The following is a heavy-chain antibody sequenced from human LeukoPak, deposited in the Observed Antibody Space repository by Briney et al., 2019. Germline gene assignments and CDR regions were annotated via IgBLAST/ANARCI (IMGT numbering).Heavy chain of an antibody. CDR1: GGTFISYA. V-gene: IGHV1-69*13. J-gene: IGHJ5*02. D-gene: IGHD2-2*01. CDR3: AREQCTSTSCYNDINWFDP. CDR2: IIPIFGTA. Sequence: SVKVSCKASGGTFISYAISGVRQPPGQGLEWMGAIIPIFGTANYAQKLQGRVTITADESTSTAYMELSSLRTEDTAVYYCAREQCTSTSCYNDINWFDPCGHGTPVTVSS.